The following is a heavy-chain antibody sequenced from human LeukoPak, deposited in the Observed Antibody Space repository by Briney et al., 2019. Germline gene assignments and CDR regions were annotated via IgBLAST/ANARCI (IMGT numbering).Heavy chain of an antibody. V-gene: IGHV4-39*01. CDR3: ARANPTKDTLTGYYTPPPIDY. J-gene: IGHJ4*02. D-gene: IGHD3-9*01. Sequence: PSETLSLTCTVSGGSISSSSYYWGWIRQPPGKGLEWIGSIYYSGSTYYNPSLKSRVTISVDTSKNQFSLKLSSVTAADTAVYYCARANPTKDTLTGYYTPPPIDYWGQGTLVTVSS. CDR2: IYYSGST. CDR1: GGSISSSSYY.